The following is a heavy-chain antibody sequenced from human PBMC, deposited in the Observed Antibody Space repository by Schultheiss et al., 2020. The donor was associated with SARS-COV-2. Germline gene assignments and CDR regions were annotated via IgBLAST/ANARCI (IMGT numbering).Heavy chain of an antibody. CDR2: ISWDGGSS. J-gene: IGHJ4*02. CDR1: GFTFDDYA. D-gene: IGHD1-26*01. V-gene: IGHV3-43D*04. CDR3: VKDKVGATGY. Sequence: GGSLRLSCAASGFTFDDYAMHWVRQAPGKGLEWVSLISWDGGSSYYADSVKGRFTISRDNSKNTLYLQMNSLRAEDTAVYYCVKDKVGATGYWGQGALVTVSS.